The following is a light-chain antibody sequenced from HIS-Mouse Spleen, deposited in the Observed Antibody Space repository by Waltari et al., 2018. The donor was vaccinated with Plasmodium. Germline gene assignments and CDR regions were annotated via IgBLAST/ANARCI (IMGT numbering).Light chain of an antibody. CDR2: EDS. CDR1: ALPNKY. V-gene: IGLV3-10*01. J-gene: IGLJ3*02. CDR3: YSTDSSGNHRV. Sequence: SYELTQPPSVSASPGQTARITCPGDALPNKYAYWYQQKSGQAPVLVIYEDSKRPSGIPERFSGSSSGTMATLTISGAQVEDEADYYCYSTDSSGNHRVFGGGTKLTVL.